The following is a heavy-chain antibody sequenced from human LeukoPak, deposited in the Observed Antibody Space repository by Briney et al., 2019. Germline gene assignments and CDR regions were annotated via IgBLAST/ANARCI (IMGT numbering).Heavy chain of an antibody. V-gene: IGHV1-69*13. J-gene: IGHJ4*02. CDR3: ARDPYASGWYPH. D-gene: IGHD6-19*01. Sequence: SVKVSCQASGGTFSSYAISWVRQAPGQGLEWMGGIIPIFGTANYAQKFQGRVTITADESTSTAYMELSSLRSEDTAVYYCARDPYASGWYPHWGQGTLVTVSS. CDR2: IIPIFGTA. CDR1: GGTFSSYA.